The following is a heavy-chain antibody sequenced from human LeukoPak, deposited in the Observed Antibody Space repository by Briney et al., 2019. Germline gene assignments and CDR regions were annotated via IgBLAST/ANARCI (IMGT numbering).Heavy chain of an antibody. Sequence: GGSLRLSCAASGFTFSSYAMSWVRQAPGKGLEWVSGINGNGANTYYSDSVKGRFTISRDNSKNTLYLQMSTLRAEDTAVYYCAKDQGYSYYYLDYWGQGTLVTVSS. CDR3: AKDQGYSYYYLDY. V-gene: IGHV3-23*01. D-gene: IGHD5-18*01. CDR2: INGNGANT. J-gene: IGHJ4*02. CDR1: GFTFSSYA.